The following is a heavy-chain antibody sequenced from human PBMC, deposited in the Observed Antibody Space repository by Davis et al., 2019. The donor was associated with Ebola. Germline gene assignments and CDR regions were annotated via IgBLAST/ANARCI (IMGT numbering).Heavy chain of an antibody. J-gene: IGHJ2*01. CDR3: ARGVDFRIGDYLWFFDL. CDR2: ISYSGSV. D-gene: IGHD3-3*01. V-gene: IGHV4-59*01. CDR1: GGSISSYH. Sequence: MPSETLSLTCSVSGGSISSYHWSWIRQSPGKGLEWIGYISYSGSVNYNPSLKSRVTVSVDTSTSQFSLKLTSVTSADTAVYYCARGVDFRIGDYLWFFDLWGRGTLVTVSS.